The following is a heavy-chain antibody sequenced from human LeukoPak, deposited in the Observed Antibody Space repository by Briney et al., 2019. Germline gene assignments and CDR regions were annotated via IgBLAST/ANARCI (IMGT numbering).Heavy chain of an antibody. CDR3: AKVRGSSSSGEGAFDY. CDR1: GFTFSSYG. CDR2: IRYDGSNK. D-gene: IGHD6-6*01. Sequence: WGSLRLSCAASGFTFSSYGMHWVRQAPGKGLEWVAFIRYDGSNKYYADSVKGRFTISRDNSKNTLYLQMNSLRAEDTAVYYCAKVRGSSSSGEGAFDYWGQGTLVTVSS. J-gene: IGHJ4*02. V-gene: IGHV3-30*02.